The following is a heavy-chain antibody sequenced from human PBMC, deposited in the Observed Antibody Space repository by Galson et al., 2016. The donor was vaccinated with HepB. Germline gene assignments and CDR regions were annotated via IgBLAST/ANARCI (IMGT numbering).Heavy chain of an antibody. Sequence: SLRLSCAASGFIFSGYWMHWVRQVPGKGLVWVSRTKSDGSSRTYADSVQGRFTISRDNAKSTLYLQMNSLLDDDTAVYYCAREGVTVDAFDIWGQGTMVTVSS. CDR1: GFIFSGYW. V-gene: IGHV3-74*01. D-gene: IGHD2-21*02. CDR3: AREGVTVDAFDI. J-gene: IGHJ3*02. CDR2: TKSDGSSR.